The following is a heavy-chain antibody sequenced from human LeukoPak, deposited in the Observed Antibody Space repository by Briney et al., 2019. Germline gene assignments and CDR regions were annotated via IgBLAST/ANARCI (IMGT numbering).Heavy chain of an antibody. Sequence: SETLSLTCTVSGGSISSYYWSWIRQPAGKGLEWIGRIYTSGSTNYNPSLKSRVTMSVDTSKNQFSLKLSSVTAADTAVYYCAKRPSDYGDYVTYFDYWGQGTLVTVSS. CDR1: GGSISSYY. V-gene: IGHV4-4*07. CDR2: IYTSGST. D-gene: IGHD4-17*01. J-gene: IGHJ4*02. CDR3: AKRPSDYGDYVTYFDY.